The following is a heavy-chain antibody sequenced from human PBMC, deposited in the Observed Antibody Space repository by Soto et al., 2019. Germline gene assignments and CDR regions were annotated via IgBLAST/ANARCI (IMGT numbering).Heavy chain of an antibody. CDR1: GGTFSSYA. D-gene: IGHD1-26*01. J-gene: IGHJ6*02. CDR3: ATSYGYYYGMDV. V-gene: IGHV1-69*13. Sequence: SVKVSCKASGGTFSSYAISWVRQAPGQGLEWMGGIIPIFGTANYAQKFQGRVTITADESTSTAYMELSSLRSEDTAVYYCATSYGYYYGMDVWGQGTTVTVSS. CDR2: IIPIFGTA.